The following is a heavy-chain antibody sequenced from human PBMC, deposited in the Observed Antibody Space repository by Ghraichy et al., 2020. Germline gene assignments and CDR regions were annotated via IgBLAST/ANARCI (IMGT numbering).Heavy chain of an antibody. D-gene: IGHD5-12*01. V-gene: IGHV3-23*01. J-gene: IGHJ5*02. CDR3: AKGGHNTGYGFDP. CDR2: IGADAVTT. CDR1: GFTFRSYS. Sequence: GESLRLSCATSGFTFRSYSMNWVRQAPGKGLEWVSIIGADAVTTYYADSVKGWFTVSRDNSKNTLYLIMSGLRAEDTAVYYCAKGGHNTGYGFDPWGQGTLVTVSS.